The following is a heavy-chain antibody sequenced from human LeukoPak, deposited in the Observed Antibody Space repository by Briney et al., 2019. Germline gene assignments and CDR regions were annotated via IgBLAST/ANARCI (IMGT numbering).Heavy chain of an antibody. D-gene: IGHD3-22*01. Sequence: KPSETLSLTCAVYGGSFSGYYWSWIRQPPGKRLEWIGEINHSGSTNYNPSLKSRVTISVDTSKNQFSLKLSSVTAADTAVYYCARGGAWYYDSTFDYWGQGTLVTVSS. J-gene: IGHJ4*02. CDR3: ARGGAWYYDSTFDY. CDR2: INHSGST. CDR1: GGSFSGYY. V-gene: IGHV4-34*01.